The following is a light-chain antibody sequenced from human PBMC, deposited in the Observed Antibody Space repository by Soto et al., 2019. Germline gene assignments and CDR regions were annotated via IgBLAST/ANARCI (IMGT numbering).Light chain of an antibody. CDR2: LGS. CDR1: QRLLHSNGYHF. CDR3: MQALQTPYT. V-gene: IGKV2-28*01. Sequence: EIVMTQSPASLPVTPGEPASISCRSSQRLLHSNGYHFLVWYLQKPGQSPQLLIYLGSYRASGVPDRVSGSGAGTDFTLEISRVEAEDVGVYYCMQALQTPYTFGQGTKLEIK. J-gene: IGKJ2*01.